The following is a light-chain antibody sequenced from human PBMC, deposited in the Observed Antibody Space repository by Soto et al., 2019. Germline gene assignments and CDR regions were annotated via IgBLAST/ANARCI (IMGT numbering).Light chain of an antibody. CDR1: QSVSNNY. CDR2: GAS. Sequence: EIVLTQSPCTLSLSPWERSTLSFMASQSVSNNYLAWYQQKPGQAPRLLIYGASNRATGIPPKFSGSGSGTEFTLTVDSLQSDDIAVYYCQQYGSSPPTFGQGTKVDIK. V-gene: IGKV3-20*01. J-gene: IGKJ1*01. CDR3: QQYGSSPPT.